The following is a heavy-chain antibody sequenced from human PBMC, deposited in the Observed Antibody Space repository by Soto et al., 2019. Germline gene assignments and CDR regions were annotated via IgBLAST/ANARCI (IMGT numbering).Heavy chain of an antibody. V-gene: IGHV1-18*01. CDR3: ARGGSSWSAEYYQH. Sequence: QVQLVQSGAEVKKPGASVKVSCKASGYTFSNYGISCVRQAPGQGPEWMGWISGYNGNTNYAQTLQGRVTMTTDTSTSTAYMELRSLRYDDTAVYYCARGGSSWSAEYYQHWGQGTLVIVSS. CDR1: GYTFSNYG. D-gene: IGHD6-13*01. J-gene: IGHJ1*01. CDR2: ISGYNGNT.